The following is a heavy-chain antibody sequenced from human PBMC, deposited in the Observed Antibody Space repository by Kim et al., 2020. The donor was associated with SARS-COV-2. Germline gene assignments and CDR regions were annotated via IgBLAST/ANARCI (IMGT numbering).Heavy chain of an antibody. CDR3: AQIRNRSY. Sequence: GGSLRLSCATSGFPFSSWAMTWVRQAPGKGLEWVSGIVGSGDSTAYADSVKGRFTISRDNSRNMLYLQMNSLRPEDTAVYYCAQIRNRSYWGQGTPVTVS. J-gene: IGHJ4*02. CDR2: IVGSGDST. D-gene: IGHD1-1*01. CDR1: GFPFSSWA. V-gene: IGHV3-23*01.